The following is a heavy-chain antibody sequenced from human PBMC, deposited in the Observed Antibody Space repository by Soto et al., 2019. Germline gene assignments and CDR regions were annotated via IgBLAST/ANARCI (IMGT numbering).Heavy chain of an antibody. D-gene: IGHD4-17*01. CDR2: IYYSGST. Sequence: QLQLQESGPGLVKPSETLSLTCTVSGGSISSSSYYWGWIRQPPGKGLEWIGSIYYSGSTYYNPSLKSRVTISVDTSKNQFSLKLSSVTAADTAVYYCASRPTPDYGLYYFDYWGQGTLVTVSS. CDR1: GGSISSSSYY. J-gene: IGHJ4*02. CDR3: ASRPTPDYGLYYFDY. V-gene: IGHV4-39*01.